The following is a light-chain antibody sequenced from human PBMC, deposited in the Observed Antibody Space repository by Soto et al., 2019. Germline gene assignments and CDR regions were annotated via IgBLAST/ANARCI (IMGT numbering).Light chain of an antibody. CDR2: GAS. V-gene: IGKV3-20*01. CDR1: QSVSNTY. CDR3: QQYGTSPVT. Sequence: IVLTQSPGPLSLSPGARATLSCRASQSVSNTYLAWYQHKPGQAPRLLIYGASDRATGIPDRFSGSESVTDFTLTISSLEPEDFALYSCQQYGTSPVTFGQGTKLEIK. J-gene: IGKJ2*01.